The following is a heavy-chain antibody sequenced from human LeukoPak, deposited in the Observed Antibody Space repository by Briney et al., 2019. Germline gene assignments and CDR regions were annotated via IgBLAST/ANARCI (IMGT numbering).Heavy chain of an antibody. CDR3: ARTYSRNWFSDAFDI. Sequence: GGSLRLSCAASGFTVSSNYMTWVRQAPGKGLEWVSVMYSGGSTYYADSVKGRFTISRDNSKNTLYLQMNSLRAEDTAVYYCARTYSRNWFSDAFDIWGQGTLVTVSS. CDR2: MYSGGST. J-gene: IGHJ3*02. CDR1: GFTVSSNY. D-gene: IGHD6-13*01. V-gene: IGHV3-53*01.